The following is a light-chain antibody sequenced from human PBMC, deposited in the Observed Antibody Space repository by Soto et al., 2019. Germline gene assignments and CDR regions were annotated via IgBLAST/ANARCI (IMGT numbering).Light chain of an antibody. CDR3: YQYGSTPPT. CDR1: QSVSSGY. Sequence: EIVLTQSPGTLSLSPGERGTPSCRASQSVSSGYLAWYQQKPGQAPRLLIWGVSNRATGIPDRFSGSGSGTDFTLTISRLGPEDFVVFYCYQYGSTPPTFGQGTKVDIK. CDR2: GVS. J-gene: IGKJ1*01. V-gene: IGKV3-20*01.